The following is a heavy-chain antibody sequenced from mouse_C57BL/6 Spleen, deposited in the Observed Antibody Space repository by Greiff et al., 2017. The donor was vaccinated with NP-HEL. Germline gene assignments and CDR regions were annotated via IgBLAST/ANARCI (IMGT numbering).Heavy chain of an antibody. CDR1: GYAFSSSW. CDR2: IYPGDGDT. V-gene: IGHV1-82*01. Sequence: VQLQQSGPELVQPGASVKISCKASGYAFSSSWMNWVKQRPGKGLEWIGRIYPGDGDTTSNGKFTGKATLTADKSSSTAYMQLSSLTSEDSAVYFCARETAQASSSYSYWGHATLVTFSA. J-gene: IGHJ3*01. D-gene: IGHD3-2*02. CDR3: ARETAQASSSYSY.